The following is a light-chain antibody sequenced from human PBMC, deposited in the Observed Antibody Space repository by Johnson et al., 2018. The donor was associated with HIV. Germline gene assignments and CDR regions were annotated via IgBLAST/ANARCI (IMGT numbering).Light chain of an antibody. J-gene: IGLJ1*01. CDR2: ENN. CDR3: GTWDSSLSAYV. CDR1: SSNIGNNY. V-gene: IGLV1-51*02. Sequence: QSVLTQPPSVSAAPGQKVTISCSGSSSNIGNNYVSWYQQFPGKAPKLLIYENNKRPSGIPDRFSGSKSGTSATLGITGLQTGDEADYYCGTWDSSLSAYVFGTGTKVTVL.